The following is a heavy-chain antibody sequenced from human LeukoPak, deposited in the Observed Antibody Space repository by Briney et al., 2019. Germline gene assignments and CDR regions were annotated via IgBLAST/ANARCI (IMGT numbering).Heavy chain of an antibody. CDR2: ISSSSSTI. CDR3: ARSPIIAAAGGY. Sequence: GGSLRLSCAAPGFTFSTYSMNWVRQAPRKGLEWVSYISSSSSTIYYADSVKGRFTISRDNAKNSLYLQMNSLRAEDTAVYYCARSPIIAAAGGYWGQGTLVTVSS. V-gene: IGHV3-48*04. J-gene: IGHJ4*02. D-gene: IGHD6-13*01. CDR1: GFTFSTYS.